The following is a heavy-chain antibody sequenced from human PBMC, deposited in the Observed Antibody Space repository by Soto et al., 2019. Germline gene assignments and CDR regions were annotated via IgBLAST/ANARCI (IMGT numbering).Heavy chain of an antibody. V-gene: IGHV4-39*01. J-gene: IGHJ3*02. CDR2: IYYSGST. CDR3: ARFSNYDILTGLLIGDDAFDI. D-gene: IGHD3-9*01. Sequence: QLQLQESGPGLVKPSETLSLTYTVSGGSISSSSYYWGWIRQPPGKGLEWIGSIYYSGSTYYNPSLKSRVTISVDTSKNQFSLKLSSVTAADTAVYYCARFSNYDILTGLLIGDDAFDIWGQGTMVTVSS. CDR1: GGSISSSSYY.